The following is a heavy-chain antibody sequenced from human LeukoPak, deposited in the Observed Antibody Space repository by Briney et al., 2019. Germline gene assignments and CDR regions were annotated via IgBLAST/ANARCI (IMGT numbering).Heavy chain of an antibody. J-gene: IGHJ4*02. CDR2: INPNSGDT. CDR3: ARDVAAAGTGFDY. CDR1: GYTFTSYY. D-gene: IGHD6-13*01. Sequence: ASVKVSCKASGYTFTSYYIHWVRQAPGQGLEWMGRINPNSGDTNYAQKFQGRVTMTRDTSISTAYMELSSLRSDDTAVYYCARDVAAAGTGFDYWGQGTLVTVSS. V-gene: IGHV1-2*06.